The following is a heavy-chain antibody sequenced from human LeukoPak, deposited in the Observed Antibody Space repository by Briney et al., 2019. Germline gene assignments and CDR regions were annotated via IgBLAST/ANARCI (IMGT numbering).Heavy chain of an antibody. CDR1: GFTFSSYA. D-gene: IGHD3-3*01. Sequence: PGGSLRLSCAASGFTFSSYAMSWVRQAPGKGLEWVSAISGSGGSTYYADSVKGRFTISRDNSKNTLYLQMNSLRAEDTAVYYCAIPPPSYYDFWSGYYTFDYWGQETLVTVSS. V-gene: IGHV3-23*01. CDR2: ISGSGGST. J-gene: IGHJ4*02. CDR3: AIPPPSYYDFWSGYYTFDY.